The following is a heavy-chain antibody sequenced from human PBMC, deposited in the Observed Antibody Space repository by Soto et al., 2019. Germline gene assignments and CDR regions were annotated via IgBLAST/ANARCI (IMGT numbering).Heavy chain of an antibody. D-gene: IGHD1-26*01. V-gene: IGHV3-30*18. CDR1: GFTFSHYA. J-gene: IGHJ4*02. Sequence: QVQLVESGGGVVQPGRSLRLSCAASGFTFSHYAMHWVRQAPGKGLEWVALMSYDGSNEYYADSVKGRFTISRDISKNTLYLQMNSLRAEDTAVYYCAKDGSHNFDYWGQGTLVTVSS. CDR2: MSYDGSNE. CDR3: AKDGSHNFDY.